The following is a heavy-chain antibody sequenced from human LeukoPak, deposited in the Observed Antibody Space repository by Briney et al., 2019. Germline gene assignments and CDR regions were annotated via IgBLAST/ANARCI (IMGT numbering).Heavy chain of an antibody. CDR2: INHSGST. CDR3: ARVSRGLAYYYDSSGYSY. J-gene: IGHJ4*02. D-gene: IGHD3-22*01. V-gene: IGHV4-34*01. CDR1: GGSFSGYY. Sequence: KSSETLSLICAVYGGSFSGYYWSWIRQPPGKGLEWIGEINHSGSTNYNPSLKCRVTISVDTSKNQFSLKLSSVTAADTAVYYCARVSRGLAYYYDSSGYSYWGQGTLVTVSS.